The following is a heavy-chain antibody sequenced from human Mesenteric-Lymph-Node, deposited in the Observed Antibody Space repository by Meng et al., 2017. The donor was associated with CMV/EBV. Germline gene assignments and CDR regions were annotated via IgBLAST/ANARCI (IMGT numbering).Heavy chain of an antibody. Sequence: ASVKVSCKASGYTFTSYAMHWVRQAPGQRLEWMGWSNAGNGNTKYSQEFQGRVTITRDTSASTAYMELSSLRSEDMAVYYCAIRTITGYGMDVWGQGTTVTVSS. CDR3: AIRTITGYGMDV. CDR2: SNAGNGNT. CDR1: GYTFTSYA. J-gene: IGHJ6*02. D-gene: IGHD1-14*01. V-gene: IGHV1-3*02.